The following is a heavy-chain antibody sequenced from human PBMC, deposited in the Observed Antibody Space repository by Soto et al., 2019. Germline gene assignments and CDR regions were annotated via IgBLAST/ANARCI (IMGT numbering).Heavy chain of an antibody. CDR2: IYPGDSDT. J-gene: IGHJ3*02. V-gene: IGHV5-51*01. CDR1: GYSFTSYW. D-gene: IGHD3-22*01. Sequence: PGESVKISCXGSGYSFTSYWTGWVRQMPGKGLESMGIIYPGDSDTRYSPSCQGQVTISADKSISTAYLQWSSLKASDTAMYYCARVYDSSGYYSNHKGGPNAFDIWGQGTMVTVS. CDR3: ARVYDSSGYYSNHKGGPNAFDI.